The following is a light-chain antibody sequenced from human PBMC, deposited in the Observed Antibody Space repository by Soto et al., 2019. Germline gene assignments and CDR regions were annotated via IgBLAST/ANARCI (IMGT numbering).Light chain of an antibody. Sequence: DIQMTQSPSTLSASVGDRCTITFLASQIISSWLAWYQQKPGKAPKLLIYDASSLESGVPSRFSGSGSGTEFTLTISSLQPDDFATYYCQQYNSYWGTFGQGTKVDIK. CDR2: DAS. V-gene: IGKV1-5*01. CDR3: QQYNSYWGT. CDR1: QIISSW. J-gene: IGKJ1*01.